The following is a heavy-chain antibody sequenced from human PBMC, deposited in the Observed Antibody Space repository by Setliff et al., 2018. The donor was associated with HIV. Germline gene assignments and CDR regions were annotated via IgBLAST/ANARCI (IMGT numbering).Heavy chain of an antibody. CDR1: GDSIRITNYY. Sequence: SETLSLTCLVSGDSIRITNYYWGWVRQSPGKGLEWFGSVFYTGTTYYNPSLLNRLTISVDTSKNQFSLKLYSVTAADTALYYCARYSSDHDAFDIWGQGTMVTVSS. CDR3: ARYSSDHDAFDI. J-gene: IGHJ3*02. V-gene: IGHV4-39*01. CDR2: VFYTGTT. D-gene: IGHD6-19*01.